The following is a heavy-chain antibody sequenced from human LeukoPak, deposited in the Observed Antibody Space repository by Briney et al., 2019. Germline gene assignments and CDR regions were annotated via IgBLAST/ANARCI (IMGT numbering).Heavy chain of an antibody. CDR1: GFTFISYA. CDR3: AKVPAIIAVAGDFDY. D-gene: IGHD6-19*01. V-gene: IGHV3-23*01. Sequence: GGSLRLSCAASGFTFISYAMSWVRQAPGKGLEWVSAISGSGGSTYYADSVKGRFTISRDNSKNTLYLQMNSLRAEDTAVYYCAKVPAIIAVAGDFDYWGQGTLVTVSS. J-gene: IGHJ4*02. CDR2: ISGSGGST.